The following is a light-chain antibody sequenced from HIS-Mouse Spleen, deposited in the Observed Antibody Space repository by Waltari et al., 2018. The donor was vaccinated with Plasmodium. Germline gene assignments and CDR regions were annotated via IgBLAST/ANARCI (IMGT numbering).Light chain of an antibody. CDR1: VLAKKY. CDR3: YSAADNNRV. J-gene: IGLJ3*02. V-gene: IGLV3-27*01. CDR2: KDS. Sequence: SYELTQPSSVSVSPGQTARITCSEHVLAKKYARWFQQKPGQAPVLLIYKDSERPSGIPERFSGSSSGTTVTLTISGAQVEDEADYYCYSAADNNRVFGGGTKLTVL.